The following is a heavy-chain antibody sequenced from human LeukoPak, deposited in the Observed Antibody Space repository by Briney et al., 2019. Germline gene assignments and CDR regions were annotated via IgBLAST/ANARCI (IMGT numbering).Heavy chain of an antibody. V-gene: IGHV1-24*01. Sequence: GASVKVSCKVSGYTLTELSMHWVRQAPGKGLEWMGGFDPEDGETIYAQKFQGRVTMTTDTSTSTAYMELRSLRSDDTAVYYCARGTTAAGAFDIWGQGTMVTVSS. CDR2: FDPEDGET. J-gene: IGHJ3*02. CDR1: GYTLTELS. CDR3: ARGTTAAGAFDI. D-gene: IGHD6-13*01.